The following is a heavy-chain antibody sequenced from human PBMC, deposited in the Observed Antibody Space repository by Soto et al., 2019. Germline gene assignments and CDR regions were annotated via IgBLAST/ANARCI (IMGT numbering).Heavy chain of an antibody. V-gene: IGHV1-3*01. CDR3: ARVYCSSTSCYYYYGMDV. CDR1: GYSFTSYA. D-gene: IGHD2-2*01. Sequence: QVQLVQSGAEVKKPGASVKVSCKASGYSFTSYAMHWVRQAPGQRLEWMGWINAGNGNTKYSQKFQGRVTITRDTSANPAYMELSSLRSEDTAVYYCARVYCSSTSCYYYYGMDVWGQGTTVTVSS. J-gene: IGHJ6*01. CDR2: INAGNGNT.